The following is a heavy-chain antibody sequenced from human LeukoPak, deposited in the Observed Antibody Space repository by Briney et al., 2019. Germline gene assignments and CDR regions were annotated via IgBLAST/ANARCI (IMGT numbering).Heavy chain of an antibody. D-gene: IGHD3-10*01. Sequence: PGGSLRLSCAASGFTFSSYAMSWVRQAPGKGLEWVSAISGSGGSTYYADSVKGRFTISRDISKNTLYLQMNSLRAEDTAVYYCAKSPGAAYYGPGSFDYWGQGTLVTVSS. J-gene: IGHJ4*02. CDR1: GFTFSSYA. CDR2: ISGSGGST. CDR3: AKSPGAAYYGPGSFDY. V-gene: IGHV3-23*01.